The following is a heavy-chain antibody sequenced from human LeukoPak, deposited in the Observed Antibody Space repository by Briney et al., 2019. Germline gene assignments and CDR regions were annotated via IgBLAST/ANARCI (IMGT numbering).Heavy chain of an antibody. D-gene: IGHD2-15*01. CDR2: INHSGST. Sequence: SETLSLTCAVYGGSFSGYYWSWIRQPPGKGLEWIGEINHSGSTNYNPSLKSRFTISVDTSKNQFSLKLSSVTAADTAVYYCARLVVAATPDYFDYWGQGTLVTVSS. J-gene: IGHJ4*02. CDR1: GGSFSGYY. CDR3: ARLVVAATPDYFDY. V-gene: IGHV4-34*01.